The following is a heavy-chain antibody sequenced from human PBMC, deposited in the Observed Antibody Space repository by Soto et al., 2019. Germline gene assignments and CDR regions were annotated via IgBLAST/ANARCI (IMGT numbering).Heavy chain of an antibody. CDR3: TYYDILTGTMAPYYYGMDV. Sequence: PGGSLRLSCTASGFTFGDYAMSWVRQAPGKGLEWVGFIRSKAYGGTTEYAAPVKGRFTISRDDSKSIAYLQMNSLKTEDTAVYYCTYYDILTGTMAPYYYGMDVWGQGTTVTVSS. V-gene: IGHV3-49*04. D-gene: IGHD3-9*01. CDR2: IRSKAYGGTT. CDR1: GFTFGDYA. J-gene: IGHJ6*02.